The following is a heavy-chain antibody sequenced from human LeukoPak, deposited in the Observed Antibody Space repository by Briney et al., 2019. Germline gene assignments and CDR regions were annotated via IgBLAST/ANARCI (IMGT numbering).Heavy chain of an antibody. D-gene: IGHD4-17*01. CDR2: ISYDGSNK. CDR1: GFTFNNYD. V-gene: IGHV3-30*18. CDR3: AKEHDYGDYYYFDY. J-gene: IGHJ4*02. Sequence: GGSLRLSCAASGFTFNNYDMQWVRQAPGKGLEWVAVISYDGSNKYYADSVKGRFTISRDNSKNTLYLQMNSLRAEDTAVYYRAKEHDYGDYYYFDYWGQGTLVTVSS.